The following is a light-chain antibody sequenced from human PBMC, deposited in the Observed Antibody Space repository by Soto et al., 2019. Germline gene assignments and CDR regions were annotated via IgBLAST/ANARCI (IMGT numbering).Light chain of an antibody. Sequence: QSVLTQSSSASASLGSSVKLTCTLSSGHSSYIIAWHQQQPEKGPRYLMKLNSDGSHSKGDGIPDRFSGSSSGAERYLTISSLQSEDEADYYCQTWDTGIRVFGGGTKLTVL. CDR1: SGHSSYI. J-gene: IGLJ2*01. V-gene: IGLV4-69*01. CDR2: LNSDGSH. CDR3: QTWDTGIRV.